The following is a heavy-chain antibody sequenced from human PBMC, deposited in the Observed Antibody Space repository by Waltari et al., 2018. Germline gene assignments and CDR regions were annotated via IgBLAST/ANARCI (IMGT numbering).Heavy chain of an antibody. J-gene: IGHJ5*02. D-gene: IGHD4-17*01. CDR3: ARGFWFATVSTFTWFDP. Sequence: EEQLVESGGGLVKPGGSLRLSCAASDFTFSSYSMNWVRQAPGKGLDWVESISSTSHYIYYADSVKGRFTISRDNAKNSLYLQMNSLRAEDTAVYYCARGFWFATVSTFTWFDPWGQGTLVTVSS. CDR1: DFTFSSYS. V-gene: IGHV3-21*01. CDR2: ISSTSHYI.